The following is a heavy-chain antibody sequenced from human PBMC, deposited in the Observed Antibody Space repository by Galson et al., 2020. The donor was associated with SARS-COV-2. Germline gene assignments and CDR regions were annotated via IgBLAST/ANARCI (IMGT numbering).Heavy chain of an antibody. CDR3: AREGLYDILTGALDY. CDR1: GFTFSSYG. J-gene: IGHJ4*02. V-gene: IGHV3-33*01. D-gene: IGHD3-9*01. CDR2: IWYDGSNK. Sequence: GGSLRLSCAASGFTFSSYGMHWVRQAPGKGLEWVAVIWYDGSNKYYADSVKGRFTISRDNSKNTLYLQINSLRAEDTAVYYCAREGLYDILTGALDYWGQGTLVTVSS.